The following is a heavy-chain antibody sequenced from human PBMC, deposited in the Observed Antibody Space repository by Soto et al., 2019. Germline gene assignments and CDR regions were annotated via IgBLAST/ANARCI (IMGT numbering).Heavy chain of an antibody. CDR1: GKTITSYY. CDR2: INPSGGST. V-gene: IGHV1-46*01. J-gene: IGHJ3*02. Sequence: CIASGKTITSYYIHSVQQNPGQGLEWMGIINPSGGSTSYAQKFQGRVTMTRDTSTSTVYMELSSLRSEDTAVYYCARVVKVGTDAFDIWGQGTMVTVSS. CDR3: ARVVKVGTDAFDI. D-gene: IGHD1-26*01.